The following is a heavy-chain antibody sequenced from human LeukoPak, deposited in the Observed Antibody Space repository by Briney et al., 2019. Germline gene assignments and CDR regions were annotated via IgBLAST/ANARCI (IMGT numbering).Heavy chain of an antibody. CDR2: IYYSGST. CDR3: ASGVVTVLHWFDP. J-gene: IGHJ5*02. CDR1: GGSISSSSYY. Sequence: PSETLSLTCTVSGGSISSSSYYWGWIRQPPGKGLEGIGSIYYSGSTYYNPSLKSRVTISVDTSKNQFSLKLTSVTAADTAVYYCASGVVTVLHWFDPWGQGALVTVSS. D-gene: IGHD2-21*02. V-gene: IGHV4-39*07.